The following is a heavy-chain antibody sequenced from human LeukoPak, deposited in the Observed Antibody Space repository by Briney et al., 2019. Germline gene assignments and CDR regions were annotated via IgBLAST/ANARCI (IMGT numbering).Heavy chain of an antibody. CDR2: IGPNGAST. CDR3: VKDLTGTWSFDY. V-gene: IGHV3-64*05. D-gene: IGHD3-9*01. J-gene: IGHJ4*02. Sequence: GGSLRLSCAASGNYWMHWVRQAPGKGLEYVSSIGPNGASTLYADSVKDRFTISRDNSRNALYVQLTSLRLEDTALYYCVKDLTGTWSFDYWGQGTLVTVSS. CDR1: GNYW.